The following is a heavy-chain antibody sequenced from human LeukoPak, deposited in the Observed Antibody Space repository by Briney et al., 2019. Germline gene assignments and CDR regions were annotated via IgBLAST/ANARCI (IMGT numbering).Heavy chain of an antibody. Sequence: ASVKVSCKASGYTFTSYGISWVRQAPGQGLEWMGWSSAYNGNTNYAQKLQGRVTMTTDTSTSTAYMELRSLRSDDTAVYYCARVGPVVVPAASDYWGQGTLVTVSS. V-gene: IGHV1-18*01. CDR2: SSAYNGNT. CDR3: ARVGPVVVPAASDY. CDR1: GYTFTSYG. J-gene: IGHJ4*02. D-gene: IGHD2-2*01.